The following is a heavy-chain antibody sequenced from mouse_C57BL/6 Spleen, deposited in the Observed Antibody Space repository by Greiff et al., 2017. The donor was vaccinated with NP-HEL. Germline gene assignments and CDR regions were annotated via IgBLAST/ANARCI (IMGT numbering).Heavy chain of an antibody. D-gene: IGHD1-1*01. CDR1: GFSFNTYA. V-gene: IGHV10-1*01. CDR3: VRRFTTVVEGFAY. J-gene: IGHJ3*01. CDR2: IRSKSNNYAT. Sequence: EVQLQQSGGGLVQPKGSLKLSCAASGFSFNTYAMNWVRQAPGKGLEWVARIRSKSNNYATYYADSVKDRFTISRDDSESMLYLQMNNLKTEDTAMYYCVRRFTTVVEGFAYWGQGTLVTVSA.